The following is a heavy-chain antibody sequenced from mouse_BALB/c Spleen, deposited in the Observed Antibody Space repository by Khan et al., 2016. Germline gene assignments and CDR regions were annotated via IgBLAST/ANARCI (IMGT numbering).Heavy chain of an antibody. CDR2: IWAGGST. CDR1: GFSLTNSG. CDR3: TRDDQDYDACFAS. Sequence: QVQLKESGPGLVAPSQSLSITCTVSGFSLTNSGVHWVRQPPGKGLDWLGVIWAGGSTDYNSALMSRLSITKDTSQNQVFLKMSSLQSDDTAMYCCTRDDQDYDACFASWGQGTLVTVSA. V-gene: IGHV2-9*02. J-gene: IGHJ3*01. D-gene: IGHD2-4*01.